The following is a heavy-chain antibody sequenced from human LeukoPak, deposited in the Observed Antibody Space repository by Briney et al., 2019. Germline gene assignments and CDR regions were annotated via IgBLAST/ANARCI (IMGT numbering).Heavy chain of an antibody. Sequence: SETLSLTCTVSGGSISSGGVYWSWIRQHPGKGLEWIGYVYYSGSTYYNPSLKSRVTISVDTSENQFSLKLSSVTAADTAVYYCAREKTAYYYDSSGFSEGAFDIWGQGTMVTVSS. CDR1: GGSISSGGVY. D-gene: IGHD3-22*01. V-gene: IGHV4-31*03. CDR3: AREKTAYYYDSSGFSEGAFDI. CDR2: VYYSGST. J-gene: IGHJ3*02.